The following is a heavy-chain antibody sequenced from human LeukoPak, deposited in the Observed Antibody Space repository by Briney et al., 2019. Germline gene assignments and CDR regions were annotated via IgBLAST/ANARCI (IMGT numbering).Heavy chain of an antibody. CDR2: ISPSGGST. D-gene: IGHD5-24*01. CDR3: AKGGDGNFPFDY. V-gene: IGHV3-23*01. J-gene: IGHJ4*02. Sequence: GGSLRLSCAAPGFTFSSYAMNWLRQAPGKGLEWVSAISPSGGSTYYADSVKGRFTISRDNSPLYRQMTSLRAEDTTVYYCAKGGDGNFPFDYWGQGTLVTASS. CDR1: GFTFSSYA.